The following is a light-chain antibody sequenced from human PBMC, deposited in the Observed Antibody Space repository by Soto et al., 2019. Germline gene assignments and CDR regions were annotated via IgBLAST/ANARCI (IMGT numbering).Light chain of an antibody. Sequence: EIVLTQSPGTLSLSPGERATLSCRASQSVNSNYLAWYQKKAGQAPRLLIYGASSRATGIPDRFSGSGSGTDFNLTISRLETEDFAVYYCQQYGSSPFTFGPGTKVDIK. CDR3: QQYGSSPFT. CDR1: QSVNSNY. CDR2: GAS. J-gene: IGKJ3*01. V-gene: IGKV3-20*01.